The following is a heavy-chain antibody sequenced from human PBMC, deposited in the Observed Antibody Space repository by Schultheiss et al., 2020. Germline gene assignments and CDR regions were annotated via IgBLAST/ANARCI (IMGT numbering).Heavy chain of an antibody. CDR2: INSDGSST. CDR1: GFTFSSYW. J-gene: IGHJ4*02. CDR3: TRDYYDGFGFDY. V-gene: IGHV3-74*01. Sequence: GGSLRLSFAASGFTFSSYWMHWVRQAPGKGLVWVSRINSDGSSTNYADSVKGRFTISRDSAKNTLYLQMNSLRAGDTAVYYCTRDYYDGFGFDYWGQGTLVTVSS. D-gene: IGHD3-22*01.